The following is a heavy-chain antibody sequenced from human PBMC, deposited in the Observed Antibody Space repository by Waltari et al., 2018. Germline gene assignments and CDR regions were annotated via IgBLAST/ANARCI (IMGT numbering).Heavy chain of an antibody. V-gene: IGHV3-7*03. J-gene: IGHJ4*02. D-gene: IGHD3-10*01. Sequence: EVQLVQSGGGLVQPGGSLRLPCEASGFIFRNYFMTWVRQAPGKGLQWVANINADGSEEFYLDSVKGRFTISRDNAKNSLFLQMNSLRADDTAVYYCARAGGVSNRFDYWGQGARVTVSS. CDR3: ARAGGVSNRFDY. CDR1: GFIFRNYF. CDR2: INADGSEE.